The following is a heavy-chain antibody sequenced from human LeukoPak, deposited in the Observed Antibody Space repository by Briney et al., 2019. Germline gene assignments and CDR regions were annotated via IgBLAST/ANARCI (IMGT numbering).Heavy chain of an antibody. CDR1: GYSISSGYY. CDR3: ARVRYRLYYFDY. J-gene: IGHJ4*02. CDR2: IYHSGST. V-gene: IGHV4-38-2*02. D-gene: IGHD1-1*01. Sequence: SETLSLTCTVSGYSISSGYYWGWIRQPPGKGLEWIGSIYHSGSTYYNPSLKSRVTISVDTSKNQFSLKLSSVTAADTAVYYCARVRYRLYYFDYWGQGTLVTVSS.